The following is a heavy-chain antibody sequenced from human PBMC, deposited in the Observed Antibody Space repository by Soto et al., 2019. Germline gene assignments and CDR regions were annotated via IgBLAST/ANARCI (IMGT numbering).Heavy chain of an antibody. Sequence: QVQLVESGGGVLQPGRSLRLSCAASGFTFSSYGMHWVRQAPGKGLEWVAVISHDGSNKYYADSVKGRFTISRDKSKNTLYRQMTSLRAEETAVYYYAKQYFHHWGQGTLVTVSS. J-gene: IGHJ1*01. CDR3: AKQYFHH. CDR2: ISHDGSNK. V-gene: IGHV3-30*18. CDR1: GFTFSSYG.